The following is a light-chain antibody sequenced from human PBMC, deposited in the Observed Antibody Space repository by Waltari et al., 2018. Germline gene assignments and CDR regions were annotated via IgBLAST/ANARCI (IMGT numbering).Light chain of an antibody. V-gene: IGLV2-14*03. CDR1: SSDVGGYNS. CDR3: SSFTTKRTLV. Sequence: QSALTQPASVSGSPGQSITISCTGTSSDVGGYNSVSWYQQNPGRAPNLKIYDVVNRPAGVSTRFPGSKSGNTASLTISGLQGEDEAVYYCSSFTTKRTLVFGGGTKLTVL. J-gene: IGLJ3*02. CDR2: DVV.